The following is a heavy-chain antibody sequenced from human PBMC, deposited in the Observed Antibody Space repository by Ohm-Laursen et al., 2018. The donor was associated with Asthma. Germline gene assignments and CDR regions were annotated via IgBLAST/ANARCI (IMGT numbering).Heavy chain of an antibody. Sequence: SLRLSCSASGFTVSSNYMSWVRQAPGKGLEWVSVIYSGGSTYYADSVKGRFTISRDNSKNTLYLQMSSLRAEDTAVYYCARGPPYYDSSGTGFDPWGQGTLVTVSS. CDR1: GFTVSSNY. J-gene: IGHJ5*02. CDR3: ARGPPYYDSSGTGFDP. D-gene: IGHD3-22*01. V-gene: IGHV3-53*01. CDR2: IYSGGST.